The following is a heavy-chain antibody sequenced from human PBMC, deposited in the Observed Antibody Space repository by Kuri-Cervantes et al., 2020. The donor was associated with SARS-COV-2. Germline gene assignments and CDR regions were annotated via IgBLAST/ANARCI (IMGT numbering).Heavy chain of an antibody. D-gene: IGHD2-8*02. J-gene: IGHJ4*02. CDR2: ISYDRSNK. Sequence: GESLKISCAASGFTFNSSPMHWVRQTPGKGLEWVALISYDRSNKYYADSVQGRFTISRDNSKNTLYLQMSSLRAEDTAVSYCARGVGYTQPFDSWGQGALVTVSS. V-gene: IGHV3-30-3*01. CDR3: ARGVGYTQPFDS. CDR1: GFTFNSSP.